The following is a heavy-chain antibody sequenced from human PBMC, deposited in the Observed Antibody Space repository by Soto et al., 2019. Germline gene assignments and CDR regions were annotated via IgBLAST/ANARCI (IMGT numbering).Heavy chain of an antibody. CDR3: AKDIVVVPDQGDAFDI. V-gene: IGHV3-23*01. D-gene: IGHD2-2*01. J-gene: IGHJ3*02. Sequence: EVQLLESGGGLVQPGGSLRLSCAASGFTFSSYAMTWVRQAPGKGLEWVSGISGSGGSTYYADSVKGRFTISRDNSKNTLYLQMNSLRDEDTAVYHCAKDIVVVPDQGDAFDIWGHGTMVTVSS. CDR1: GFTFSSYA. CDR2: ISGSGGST.